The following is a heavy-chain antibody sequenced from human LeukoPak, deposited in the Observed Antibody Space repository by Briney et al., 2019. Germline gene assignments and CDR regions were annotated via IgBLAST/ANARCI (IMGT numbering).Heavy chain of an antibody. J-gene: IGHJ4*02. V-gene: IGHV4-30-4*01. CDR3: ASVVDTAMVPEYYFDY. D-gene: IGHD5-18*01. CDR1: GGSISSGDYY. Sequence: SETLSLTCTVSGGSISSGDYYWSWIRQPPGKGLEWIGYIYYSGSTYYNPSLKSRVTISVDTSKNQFSLKLSSVTAADTAVYYCASVVDTAMVPEYYFDYWGQGTLVTVSS. CDR2: IYYSGST.